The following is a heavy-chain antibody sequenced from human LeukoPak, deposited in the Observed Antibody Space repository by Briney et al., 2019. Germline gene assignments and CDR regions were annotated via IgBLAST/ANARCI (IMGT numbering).Heavy chain of an antibody. CDR3: ARVGKWYYGSGSYSYFDY. V-gene: IGHV4-61*02. CDR1: GGSISSGSYY. Sequence: PSQTLSLTCTVSGGSISSGSYYWSWIRQPAGKGLEWIGRIYTSGSTNYNPSLKSRVTISVDTSKNQFSLKLSSVTAADTAVYYCARVGKWYYGSGSYSYFDYWGQGTLVTVSS. CDR2: IYTSGST. J-gene: IGHJ4*02. D-gene: IGHD3-10*01.